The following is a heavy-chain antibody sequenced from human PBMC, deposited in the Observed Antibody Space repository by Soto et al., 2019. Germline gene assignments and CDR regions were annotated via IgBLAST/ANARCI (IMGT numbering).Heavy chain of an antibody. V-gene: IGHV4-30-4*01. D-gene: IGHD6-6*01. Sequence: SETLSLTCTVSGGSISSGDYYWSWIRQPPGKGLEWIGYIYYSGSTYYNPSLKSRVTISVDTSKNQFSLKLSSVTAADTAVYYCARGFSSSSIEDYYYYGMDVWGQGTTVTVSS. CDR1: GGSISSGDYY. CDR2: IYYSGST. J-gene: IGHJ6*02. CDR3: ARGFSSSSIEDYYYYGMDV.